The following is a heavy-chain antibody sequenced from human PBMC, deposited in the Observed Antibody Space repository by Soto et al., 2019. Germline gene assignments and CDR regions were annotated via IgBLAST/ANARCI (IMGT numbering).Heavy chain of an antibody. CDR1: GGSVSSGSYH. J-gene: IGHJ5*02. V-gene: IGHV4-61*01. D-gene: IGHD6-19*01. CDR3: ARLSVAWFDP. CDR2: IYHSGST. Sequence: QVQLQESGPRLVKPSETLSLTCTVSGGSVSSGSYHWGWIRQPPGKGLEWIGYIYHSGSTNYNPPLKCRVTLSVDTSKNQFSLSLTSVTAAGTAVYYCARLSVAWFDPWGQGTLVTVAS.